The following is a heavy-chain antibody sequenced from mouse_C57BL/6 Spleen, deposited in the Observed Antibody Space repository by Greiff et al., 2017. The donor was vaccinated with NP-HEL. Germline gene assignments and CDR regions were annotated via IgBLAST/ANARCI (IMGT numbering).Heavy chain of an antibody. V-gene: IGHV1-15*01. Sequence: QVQLKESGAELVRPGASVPLSCKASGYTFTDYEMHWVKPTPVHGLEWIGAIDPETGGTAYNQKFKGKAILTADKSSSTAYMELRSLTSEDSAVYYCTRGDGYYAMDYWGQGTSVTVSS. CDR3: TRGDGYYAMDY. J-gene: IGHJ4*01. D-gene: IGHD2-3*01. CDR1: GYTFTDYE. CDR2: IDPETGGT.